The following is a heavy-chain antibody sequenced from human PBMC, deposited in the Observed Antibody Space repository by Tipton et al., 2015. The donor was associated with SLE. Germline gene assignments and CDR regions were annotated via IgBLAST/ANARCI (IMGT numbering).Heavy chain of an antibody. CDR2: VSYSGST. CDR3: ARLEYCGGDCSSAFDI. J-gene: IGHJ3*02. CDR1: GGSISRYY. V-gene: IGHV4-59*01. Sequence: TLSLTCTVSGGSISRYYWSWIRQPPGRGLEWIGYVSYSGSTKYNASLKSRVTISVDTSSNQFSLKLNSVTAADTAVYYCARLEYCGGDCSSAFDIWGQGTMITVSS. D-gene: IGHD2-21*02.